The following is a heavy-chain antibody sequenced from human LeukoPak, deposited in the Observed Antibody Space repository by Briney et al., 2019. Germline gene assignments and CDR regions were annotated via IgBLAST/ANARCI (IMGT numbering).Heavy chain of an antibody. CDR1: GFTFSSYA. CDR2: LSASGGTT. D-gene: IGHD2-2*01. CDR3: AKLPREYCSSASCPNWFDT. Sequence: PGGSLRLSCAASGFTFSSYAMSWVRQAPGKGLEWVSALSASGGTTYYADSVKGRFTTSRDNSKNTLYLQMNSLRAEDTAVYYCAKLPREYCSSASCPNWFDTWGQGILVTVSS. V-gene: IGHV3-23*01. J-gene: IGHJ5*02.